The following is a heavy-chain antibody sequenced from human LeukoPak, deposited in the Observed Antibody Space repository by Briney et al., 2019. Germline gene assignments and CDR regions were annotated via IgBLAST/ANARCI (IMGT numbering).Heavy chain of an antibody. CDR3: ARDDGGSYFQDAFDI. CDR2: IYYSGST. J-gene: IGHJ3*02. D-gene: IGHD1-26*01. V-gene: IGHV4-39*07. CDR1: GGSIRSSGYY. Sequence: SETLSLTCTVSGGSIRSSGYYWGWIRQPPGKGLEWIGNIYYSGSTFYNPSLKSRITISEDTSNNQFSLKLNSVTAADTAVFYCARDDGGSYFQDAFDIWGQGTMVTVSS.